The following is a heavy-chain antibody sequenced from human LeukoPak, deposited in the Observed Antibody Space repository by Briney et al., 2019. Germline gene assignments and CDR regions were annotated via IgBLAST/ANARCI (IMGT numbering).Heavy chain of an antibody. D-gene: IGHD6-19*01. V-gene: IGHV4-39*07. Sequence: SETLSLTCTVSGGSISSSSYYWGWIRQPPGKGLEWIGSIYYSGSTYYNPSLKSRVTISVDTSKNQFSLKLSSVTAADTAVYYCARGGSGWYWDYWGQGTLVTVSS. J-gene: IGHJ4*02. CDR3: ARGGSGWYWDY. CDR1: GGSISSSSYY. CDR2: IYYSGST.